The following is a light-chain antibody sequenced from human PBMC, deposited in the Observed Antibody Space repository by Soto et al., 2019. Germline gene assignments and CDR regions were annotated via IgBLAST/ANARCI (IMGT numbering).Light chain of an antibody. V-gene: IGKV3-15*01. CDR1: QRVSNN. CDR3: QQYDNWPRP. Sequence: EIVMTQSPATLSVSPGERATLSCRASQRVSNNLAWYQQRPGRSPRLLIYATSTRATGIPARFSGSGSGTEFTLTISSLQSEDFAVYYCQQYDNWPRPFGQGTRLEIK. CDR2: ATS. J-gene: IGKJ5*01.